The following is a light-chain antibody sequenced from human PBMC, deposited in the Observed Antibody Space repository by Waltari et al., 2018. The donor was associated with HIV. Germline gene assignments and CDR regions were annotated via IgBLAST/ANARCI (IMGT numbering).Light chain of an antibody. Sequence: QSLLTHPPSLSGAPRPRVTITCTWSSSTSAARVDFHQYQRPPGTAPKLLIYDNNNRPSGVPDRFSCSKSGTSASLANPGLQADDEADYYCQSYDSGLNTYVFGTGTRVTVL. CDR2: DNN. J-gene: IGLJ1*01. V-gene: IGLV1-40*01. CDR1: SSTSAARVD. CDR3: QSYDSGLNTYV.